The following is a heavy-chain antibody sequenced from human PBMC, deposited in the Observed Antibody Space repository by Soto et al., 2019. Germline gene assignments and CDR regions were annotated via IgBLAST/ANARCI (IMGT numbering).Heavy chain of an antibody. V-gene: IGHV2-70*11. CDR1: GFSLSTSGMC. Sequence: SGPTLVNPTQTLTLTCTFSGFSLSTSGMCVSWIRQPPGKALEWLARIDWDDDKHYSTSLKTRLTISKDTSKNQVVLTMTNMDPVDTATYYCARKRITGLSNYYGMDVWGQGTMVTVSS. J-gene: IGHJ6*02. D-gene: IGHD1-20*01. CDR3: ARKRITGLSNYYGMDV. CDR2: IDWDDDK.